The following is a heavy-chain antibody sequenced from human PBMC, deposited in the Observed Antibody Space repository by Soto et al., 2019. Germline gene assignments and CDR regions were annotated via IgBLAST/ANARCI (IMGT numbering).Heavy chain of an antibody. D-gene: IGHD1-1*01. CDR3: ARPERNSKYHPLLS. V-gene: IGHV3-7*01. CDR1: GFSFGNDW. Sequence: EVQLVESGGGLVQPGGSLRLSCIASGFSFGNDWMGWVRQAPGKGLEWVANIKEDGSEKFSVDSVRGRFTISRDNAKNSLYLQMNSLRADDTAVYYCARPERNSKYHPLLSWGQGTLVTVSS. J-gene: IGHJ4*02. CDR2: IKEDGSEK.